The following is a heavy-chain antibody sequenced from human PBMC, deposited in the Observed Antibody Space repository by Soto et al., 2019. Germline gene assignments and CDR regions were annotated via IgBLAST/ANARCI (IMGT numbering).Heavy chain of an antibody. CDR2: ISYDGSNT. J-gene: IGHJ3*02. CDR1: GFTFSSYG. CDR3: AKLRSSSWTQYAFDI. D-gene: IGHD6-13*01. V-gene: IGHV3-30*18. Sequence: QVQLVESGGGVVQPGRSLRLSCAASGFTFSSYGMHWVRQTPGRGLEWVAVISYDGSNTYYTDSVKGRFTISRDNSKNTLYLQMNSLRAEDAAIYYCAKLRSSSWTQYAFDIWGHGTMVTVAS.